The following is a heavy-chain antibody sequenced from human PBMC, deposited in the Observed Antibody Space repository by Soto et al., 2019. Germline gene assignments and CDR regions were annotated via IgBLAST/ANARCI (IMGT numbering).Heavy chain of an antibody. J-gene: IGHJ6*02. CDR2: IYSGGRT. CDR3: ARDRDYYYGMDV. D-gene: IGHD3-10*01. Sequence: EVQVVESGGGLVQPGGSLRLSCAASGIIVSSNYMNWVRQAPGKGLEWVSVIYSGGRTYYADSVKGRFTISRDNSKNTLYLQMNSLRAEDTAVYYCARDRDYYYGMDVWGQGTTVTVSS. V-gene: IGHV3-66*01. CDR1: GIIVSSNY.